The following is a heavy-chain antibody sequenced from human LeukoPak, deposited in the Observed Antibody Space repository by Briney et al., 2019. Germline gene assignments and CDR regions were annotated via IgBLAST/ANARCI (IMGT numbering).Heavy chain of an antibody. CDR1: GFTFSNYA. J-gene: IGHJ6*03. D-gene: IGHD3-10*01. CDR3: AKDRRSNGSGSPSGYMDV. V-gene: IGHV3-23*01. Sequence: GGSLRLSCAASGFTFSNYALSWVRQAPGKGLEWVSAISGSGDSIYYADSVKGRFTISRDNSKNTLYLQMTSLRAEDTAIYYCAKDRRSNGSGSPSGYMDVWGKGTTVTVSS. CDR2: ISGSGDSI.